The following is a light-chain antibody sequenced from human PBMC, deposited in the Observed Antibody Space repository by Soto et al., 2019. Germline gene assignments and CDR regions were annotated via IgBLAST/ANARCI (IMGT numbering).Light chain of an antibody. Sequence: EIVLTQSPPTLSLSPGERATLSSRGLQSVITYLAWYQQRPGQAPRLLIYDASYRATDIPPRFSGSGSGTDFTLTISSLEPEDFAVYYCQQRRSWPPTITFGQGTRLEIK. CDR3: QQRRSWPPTIT. CDR1: QSVITY. CDR2: DAS. J-gene: IGKJ5*01. V-gene: IGKV3-11*01.